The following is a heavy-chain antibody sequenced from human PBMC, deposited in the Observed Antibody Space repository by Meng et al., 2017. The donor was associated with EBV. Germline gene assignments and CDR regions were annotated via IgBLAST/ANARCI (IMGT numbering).Heavy chain of an antibody. CDR1: GYTFTSYY. Sequence: QVQLGQSGAEVKKPGASVKVSGKPSGYTFTSYYLHWVRQAPGQGLEWMGIINPSGGSTSYAQKFQGRVTMTRDTSTSTVYMELSSLRSEDTAVYYCARNGIAAWGWFDPWGQGTLVTVSS. V-gene: IGHV1-46*01. D-gene: IGHD6-13*01. CDR3: ARNGIAAWGWFDP. CDR2: INPSGGST. J-gene: IGHJ5*02.